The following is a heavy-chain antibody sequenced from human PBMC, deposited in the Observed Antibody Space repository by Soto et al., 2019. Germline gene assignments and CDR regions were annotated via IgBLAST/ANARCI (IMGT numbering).Heavy chain of an antibody. Sequence: QVQLVQSGAEVKKPGASVTVSCKTSGYTFSNYGINWVRQAPGQGPEWMGWISGYNGNTNYAQTVQGRVTMTTDTPTGTVHMELRSLKSDDTAIYYCSRFIMVGGWFDPNYYHGMDVWGQGTTVTVSS. CDR1: GYTFSNYG. D-gene: IGHD6-19*01. CDR2: ISGYNGNT. CDR3: SRFIMVGGWFDPNYYHGMDV. V-gene: IGHV1-18*01. J-gene: IGHJ6*02.